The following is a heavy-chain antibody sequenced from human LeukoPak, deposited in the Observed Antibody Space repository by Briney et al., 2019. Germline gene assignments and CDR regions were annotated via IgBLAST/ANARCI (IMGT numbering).Heavy chain of an antibody. V-gene: IGHV4-4*07. Sequence: PSETLSLTCTVSGGSISSYYWSWIRQPAGKGLEWIGRIYTSGSTNYNPSLKSRVTMSVDTSKNQFSLKLSSVTAADTAVYYCAREPTKIAAPSYDAFGIWGQGTMVTVSS. CDR2: IYTSGST. CDR3: AREPTKIAAPSYDAFGI. CDR1: GGSISSYY. J-gene: IGHJ3*02. D-gene: IGHD6-13*01.